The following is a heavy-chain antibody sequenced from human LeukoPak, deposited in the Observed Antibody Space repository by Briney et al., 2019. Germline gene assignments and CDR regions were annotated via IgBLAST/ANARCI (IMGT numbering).Heavy chain of an antibody. CDR3: AKDSGGDADY. CDR2: IYYSGST. J-gene: IGHJ4*02. Sequence: SETLSLTCTVSGGSISSYYWSWIRQPPGKGLEWIGYIYYSGSTNYNPSLKSRVTISVDTPKNQFSLKLSSVTAADTAVYYCAKDSGGDADYWGQGTLVTVSS. D-gene: IGHD2-21*02. CDR1: GGSISSYY. V-gene: IGHV4-59*01.